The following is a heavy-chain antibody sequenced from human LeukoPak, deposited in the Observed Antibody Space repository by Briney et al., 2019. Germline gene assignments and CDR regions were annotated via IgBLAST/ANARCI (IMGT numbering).Heavy chain of an antibody. CDR3: ADPPFDP. Sequence: GGSLRLACAASGFSFSTHAMSWVRQTPGKGLEWVSTISVTGKESYYADSVKGRFSISRDNSKNTLYLQMNSLRVEDTALYYCADPPFDPWGQGTLVTVSP. CDR1: GFSFSTHA. V-gene: IGHV3-23*01. CDR2: ISVTGKES. J-gene: IGHJ5*02.